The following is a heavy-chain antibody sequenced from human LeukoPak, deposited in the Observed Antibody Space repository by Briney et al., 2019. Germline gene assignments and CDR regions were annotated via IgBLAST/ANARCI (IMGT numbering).Heavy chain of an antibody. D-gene: IGHD1-26*01. CDR2: ISGSASST. CDR1: GFTFSNYA. V-gene: IGHV3-23*01. J-gene: IGHJ3*02. Sequence: GGSLRLSCAASGFTFSNYAMSWVRQAPGKGLEWVSAISGSASSTYHADSVKGRFTISRDNSKNTLYLQMNSLRAEDTAVYYCAKQQYSGSYVAAFDIWGQGTMVTVSS. CDR3: AKQQYSGSYVAAFDI.